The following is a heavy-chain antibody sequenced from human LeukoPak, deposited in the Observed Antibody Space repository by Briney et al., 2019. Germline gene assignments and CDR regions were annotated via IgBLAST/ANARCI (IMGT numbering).Heavy chain of an antibody. CDR2: INPNSGGT. CDR1: GYTFTGYY. CDR3: ARVPIAVAGTIN. Sequence: SVKVSCKASGYTFTGYYMHWVRQAPGQGLEWMGWINPNSGGTNYAQKFQGRVTMTRDTSISTAYMELSRLRSDDTAVYYCARVPIAVAGTINWGQGTLVTVSS. J-gene: IGHJ4*02. V-gene: IGHV1-2*02. D-gene: IGHD6-19*01.